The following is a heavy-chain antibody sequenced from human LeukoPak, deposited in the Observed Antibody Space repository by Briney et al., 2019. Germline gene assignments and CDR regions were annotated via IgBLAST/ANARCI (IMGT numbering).Heavy chain of an antibody. V-gene: IGHV3-15*07. Sequence: GGSLRLSCAPSGFTFSSAWMHWVRQAPGKGLECVGRIKSKVDGGTTDYAAPVKGRFTISRDDLENMLYLQMNSLKTEDTAVYYCIADTPPWNPYGLDYWGQGTLVTVSS. D-gene: IGHD1-1*01. CDR1: GFTFSSAW. CDR2: IKSKVDGGTT. J-gene: IGHJ4*02. CDR3: IADTPPWNPYGLDY.